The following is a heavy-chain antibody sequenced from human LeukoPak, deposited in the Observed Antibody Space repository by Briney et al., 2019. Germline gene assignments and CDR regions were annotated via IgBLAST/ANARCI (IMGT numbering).Heavy chain of an antibody. V-gene: IGHV1-2*06. CDR2: INPHSGGT. D-gene: IGHD3-22*01. CDR1: GYTFTGYY. CDR3: ARDLFITMMVVVTKDAFDI. Sequence: ASVKVSCKASGYTFTGYYMHWVRQAPGQGLEWMGRINPHSGGTNYAQKFQGRVTMTRDTSISTAYMELSRLRSDDTAVYYCARDLFITMMVVVTKDAFDIWGQGTMVTVSS. J-gene: IGHJ3*02.